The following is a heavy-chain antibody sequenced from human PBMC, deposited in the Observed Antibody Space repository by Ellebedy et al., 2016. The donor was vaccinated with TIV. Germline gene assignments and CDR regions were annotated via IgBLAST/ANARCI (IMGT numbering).Heavy chain of an antibody. CDR1: GGSISSSNW. J-gene: IGHJ6*02. CDR2: IYHSGST. V-gene: IGHV4-4*02. CDR3: AKENYGMDV. Sequence: MPSETLSLTCAVSGGSISSSNWWSWVRQPPGKGLEWFGEIYHSGSTNYNPSLKSRLTISVDKSKNQFSLALNSVSAADTAVYYCAKENYGMDVWGQGTTVTVSS.